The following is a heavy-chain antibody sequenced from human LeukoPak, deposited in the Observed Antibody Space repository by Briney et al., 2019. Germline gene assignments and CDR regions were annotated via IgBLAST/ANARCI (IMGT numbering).Heavy chain of an antibody. CDR3: ARDGDSSGWYYYYGMDV. Sequence: GGSLRLSCAASGFTFSSYWMSWVRQAPGKGLEWVANIKQDGSEKYYVDSVKGRFSISRDNAKNSLYLQMNSLRAEDMAVYYCARDGDSSGWYYYYGMDVWGQGTTVTVSS. V-gene: IGHV3-7*01. D-gene: IGHD6-19*01. CDR1: GFTFSSYW. CDR2: IKQDGSEK. J-gene: IGHJ6*02.